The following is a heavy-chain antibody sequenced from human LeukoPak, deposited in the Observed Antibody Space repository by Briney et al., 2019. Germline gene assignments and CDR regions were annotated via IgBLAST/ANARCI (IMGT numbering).Heavy chain of an antibody. V-gene: IGHV3-20*04. CDR1: GFTFSSYS. Sequence: GGSLRLSCAASGFTFSSYSMNWVRQAPGKGLEWVSGINWNGGSTGYADSVKGRFTISKDNAKNSLYLQMNSLRAEDTALYYCARAGGYSYGPFDYWGQGTLVTVSS. CDR2: INWNGGST. CDR3: ARAGGYSYGPFDY. J-gene: IGHJ4*02. D-gene: IGHD5-18*01.